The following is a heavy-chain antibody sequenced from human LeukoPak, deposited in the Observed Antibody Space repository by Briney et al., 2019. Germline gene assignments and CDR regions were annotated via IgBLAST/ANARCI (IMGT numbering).Heavy chain of an antibody. D-gene: IGHD3-10*01. J-gene: IGHJ5*02. CDR2: FDPEDGET. CDR1: GYTLTELS. V-gene: IGHV1-24*01. CDR3: ATQLWFGELLGRWFDP. Sequence: GASVKVSCKVSGYTLTELSMHWVRQAPGKGLEWMGGFDPEDGETIYAQKFQGRVTMTEDTSTDTAYMELSSLRSEDTAVYYCATQLWFGELLGRWFDPWGQGTLVTVSS.